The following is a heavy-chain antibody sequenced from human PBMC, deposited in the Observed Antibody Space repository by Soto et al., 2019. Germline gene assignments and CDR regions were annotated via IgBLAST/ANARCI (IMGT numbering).Heavy chain of an antibody. CDR2: IWYDGSNK. D-gene: IGHD3-10*01. Sequence: GGSLRLSCAASGFTFSSYGMHWVRQAPGKGLEWVAVIWYDGSNKYYADSVKGRFTISRDNSKNTLYLQMNSLRAEDTAVYYCARGLGGGLYYYYYMDVWGKGTTVTVSS. J-gene: IGHJ6*03. CDR3: ARGLGGGLYYYYYMDV. CDR1: GFTFSSYG. V-gene: IGHV3-33*01.